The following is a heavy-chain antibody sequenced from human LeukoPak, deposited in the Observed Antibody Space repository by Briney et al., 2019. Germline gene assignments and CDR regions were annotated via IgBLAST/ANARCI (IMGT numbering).Heavy chain of an antibody. Sequence: ASVKVSCKASGYTFSSYAMHCVRQAPGQRLEWMGWIDAVNGNTKYSQKFQGRVTITRDTSASIAYMELSSLRSEDTAVYYCARDGQARPFDYWGQGTLVTVSS. CDR3: ARDGQARPFDY. CDR1: GYTFSSYA. CDR2: IDAVNGNT. V-gene: IGHV1-3*01. J-gene: IGHJ4*02.